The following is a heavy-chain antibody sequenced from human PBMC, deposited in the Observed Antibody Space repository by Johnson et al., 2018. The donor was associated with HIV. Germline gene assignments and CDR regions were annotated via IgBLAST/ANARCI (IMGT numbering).Heavy chain of an antibody. CDR2: IYSGGST. CDR3: ARVIRAFDI. CDR1: GFTFSSYA. J-gene: IGHJ3*02. V-gene: IGHV3-66*02. Sequence: EVQLVESGGGLVKPGGSLRLSCAASGFTFSSYAMSWVRQAPGKGLEWVSVIYSGGSTYYADSVKGRFTISRDNSKNTLYLQMNSLRAEDTAVYYCARVIRAFDIWGQGTMVTVSS. D-gene: IGHD3-16*02.